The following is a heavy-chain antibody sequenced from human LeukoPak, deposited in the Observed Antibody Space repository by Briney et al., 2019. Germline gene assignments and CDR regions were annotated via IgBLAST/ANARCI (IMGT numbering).Heavy chain of an antibody. D-gene: IGHD6-19*01. J-gene: IGHJ4*02. V-gene: IGHV4-34*01. CDR2: INHSGST. CDR1: GGSFSGYY. CDR3: ARGPGAAVAGTSDY. Sequence: SETLSLTCAVYGGSFSGYYWSWIRQPPGKGLEWIGEINHSGSTNYNPSLKSRVTISVDTSKNQISLKLSSVTAADTAVYYCARGPGAAVAGTSDYWGQGTLVTVSS.